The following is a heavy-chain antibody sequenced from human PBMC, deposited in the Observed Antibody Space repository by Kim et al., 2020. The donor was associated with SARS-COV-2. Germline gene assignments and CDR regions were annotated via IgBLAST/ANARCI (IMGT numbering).Heavy chain of an antibody. CDR3: EASDF. V-gene: IGHV3-23*01. CDR1: GFNFGRYA. J-gene: IGHJ4*02. CDR2: ISAGGAGT. Sequence: GSLRLSCEASGFNFGRYAMSWARQAPGKGLEWVSTISAGGAGTHYADSVKGRFTISRDNSKDTLFLHMNSLRAEDTAVYYCEASDFWGQGSLVTVSS.